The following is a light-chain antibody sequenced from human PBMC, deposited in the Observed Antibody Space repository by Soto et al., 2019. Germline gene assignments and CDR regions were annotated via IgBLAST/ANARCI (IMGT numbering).Light chain of an antibody. CDR1: QDISNY. V-gene: IGKV1-33*01. J-gene: IGKJ4*01. Sequence: DIQMTQSPSSLSASVGDRVTITCQASQDISNYLNWYQQKPGKAPKLLIYDASNLETGVPSRFSGSGSGTDFTLTISSLQPEDIATYYCQQYDNLPPGFGGGTKVEIK. CDR2: DAS. CDR3: QQYDNLPPG.